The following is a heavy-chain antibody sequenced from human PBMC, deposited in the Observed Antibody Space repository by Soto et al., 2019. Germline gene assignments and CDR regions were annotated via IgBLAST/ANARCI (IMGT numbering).Heavy chain of an antibody. CDR1: GFTFSSYG. CDR2: ISYDGSNK. V-gene: IGHV3-30*18. D-gene: IGHD4-4*01. Sequence: QVQLVESGGGVVQPGRSLRLSCAASGFTFSSYGMHWVRQAPGKGLEWVAVISYDGSNKYYADSVKGRFTISRDNSKNTLYLQRNSLRSEDTAVYYCAKGYSNYAEGGDYWGQGTLVTVSS. CDR3: AKGYSNYAEGGDY. J-gene: IGHJ4*02.